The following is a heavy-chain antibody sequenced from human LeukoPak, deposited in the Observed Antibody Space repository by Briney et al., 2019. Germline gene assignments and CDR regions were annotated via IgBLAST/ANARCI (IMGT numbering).Heavy chain of an antibody. Sequence: GASVKVSCMASGYTFTSYGISWVRQAPGQGLEWMGWISAYNGNTNYAKKLQGRVTMTTDSSTSRDNMEQRSLRSDDTAVYYCATESGQQRFFWFDPWGQGTLVTVSS. CDR3: ATESGQQRFFWFDP. V-gene: IGHV1-18*01. CDR1: GYTFTSYG. CDR2: ISAYNGNT. J-gene: IGHJ5*02. D-gene: IGHD3-3*01.